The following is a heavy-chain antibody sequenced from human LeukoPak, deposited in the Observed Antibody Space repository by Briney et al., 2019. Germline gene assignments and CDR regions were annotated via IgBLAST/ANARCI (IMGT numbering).Heavy chain of an antibody. Sequence: GASVKVSCKPSGYIFTNFGINWVRQAPGQGLEWMGWINPYTGETKYAQNFQGRVSMTRDTSITTAYMDLSSLTSDDTAVYFCAREGPDRGSQTADYWGQGTLVTVSS. J-gene: IGHJ4*02. CDR2: INPYTGET. CDR3: AREGPDRGSQTADY. V-gene: IGHV1-2*02. CDR1: GYIFTNFG. D-gene: IGHD2-21*02.